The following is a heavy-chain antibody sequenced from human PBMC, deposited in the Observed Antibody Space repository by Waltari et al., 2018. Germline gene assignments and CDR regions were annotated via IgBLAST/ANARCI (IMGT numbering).Heavy chain of an antibody. J-gene: IGHJ4*02. CDR2: IYPGDSDT. V-gene: IGHV5-51*01. CDR3: ARLNGVRGVIRPIDY. Sequence: SFTSYWIGWVRQMPGKGLEWMGIIYPGDSDTRYSPSFQGQVTISADKSISTAYLQWSSLKASDTAMYYCARLNGVRGVIRPIDYWGQGTLVTVSS. CDR1: SFTSYW. D-gene: IGHD3-10*01.